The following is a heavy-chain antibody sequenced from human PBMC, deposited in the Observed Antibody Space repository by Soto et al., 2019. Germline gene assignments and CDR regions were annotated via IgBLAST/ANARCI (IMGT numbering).Heavy chain of an antibody. V-gene: IGHV4-34*01. J-gene: IGHJ6*02. CDR1: CGVFRGYF. Sequence: QVQLQQWGAGLLKPSETLSLTCAVYCGVFRGYFWSWIRPPPGKGLGWIGEINHSGSTNYNPSLKSRVTISVDTSKNQFSLKLSSVTAADTAVYYCARDWGSYYYYYYGMDVWGQGTTVTVSS. D-gene: IGHD7-27*01. CDR2: INHSGST. CDR3: ARDWGSYYYYYYGMDV.